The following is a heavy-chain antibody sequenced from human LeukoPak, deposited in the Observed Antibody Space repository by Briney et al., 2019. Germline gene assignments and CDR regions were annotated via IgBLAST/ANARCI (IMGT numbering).Heavy chain of an antibody. CDR1: GFTFSSYS. CDR3: ARDSSMATIPGY. V-gene: IGHV3-21*01. CDR2: ISSSSSYI. Sequence: GGSLRLSCAASGFTFSSYSMNWVRQAPGKGLEWVSSISSSSSYIYYADSVKGRFTISRDNAKNSLYLQMNSLRAEDTAVYYCARDSSMATIPGYWGQGTLVTVSS. J-gene: IGHJ4*02. D-gene: IGHD5-24*01.